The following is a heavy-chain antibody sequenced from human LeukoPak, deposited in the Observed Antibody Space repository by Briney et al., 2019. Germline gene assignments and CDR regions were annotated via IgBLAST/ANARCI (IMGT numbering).Heavy chain of an antibody. CDR3: AKGIWRYSSSSDYYYYGMDV. V-gene: IGHV3-23*01. Sequence: PGGSLRLSCAASGFTFSSYAMSWVRQAPGKGLEWVSAISGSGGSTYYADSVKGRFTISRDNSKNTLYLQMNSLRAEDTAVYYCAKGIWRYSSSSDYYYYGMDVWGQGTTVTVSS. D-gene: IGHD6-13*01. CDR2: ISGSGGST. J-gene: IGHJ6*02. CDR1: GFTFSSYA.